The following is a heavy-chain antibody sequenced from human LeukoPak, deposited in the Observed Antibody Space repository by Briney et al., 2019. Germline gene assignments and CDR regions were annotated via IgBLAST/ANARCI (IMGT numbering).Heavy chain of an antibody. J-gene: IGHJ4*02. V-gene: IGHV3-21*01. CDR1: GFTFSSYS. CDR2: ISSSSSYI. D-gene: IGHD5-18*01. Sequence: GGSLGLSCAASGFTFSSYSMNWVRQAPGKGLEWVSSISSSSSYIYYADSVKGRFTISRDNAKHSLYLQMNSLRAEDTAVYYCARDLGSYQDYWGQGTLVTVSS. CDR3: ARDLGSYQDY.